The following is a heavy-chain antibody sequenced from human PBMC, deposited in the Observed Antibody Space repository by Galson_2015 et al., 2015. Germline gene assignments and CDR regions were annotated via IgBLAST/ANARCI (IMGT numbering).Heavy chain of an antibody. CDR3: ASHPLPYDSSGYYYVPFDY. J-gene: IGHJ4*02. V-gene: IGHV1-69*13. D-gene: IGHD3-22*01. CDR1: GGTFSSYA. CDR2: IIPIFGTA. Sequence: SVKVSCKASGGTFSSYAISWVRQAPGQGLEWMRGIIPIFGTANYAQKFQGRVTITADESTSTAYMELSSLRSEDTAVYYCASHPLPYDSSGYYYVPFDYWGQGTLVTVSS.